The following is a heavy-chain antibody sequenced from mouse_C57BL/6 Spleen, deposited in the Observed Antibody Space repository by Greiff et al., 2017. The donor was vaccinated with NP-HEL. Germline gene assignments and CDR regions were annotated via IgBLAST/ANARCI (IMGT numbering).Heavy chain of an antibody. J-gene: IGHJ1*03. V-gene: IGHV5-16*01. CDR3: ARDDNYGSSYRWYFDV. D-gene: IGHD1-1*01. Sequence: EVKLMESEGGLVQPGSSMKLSCTASGFTFSDYYMAWVRQVPEKGLEWIANINYDGSSTYYLDSLKSRFIISRDNAKNILYLQMSSLKSEDTATYYCARDDNYGSSYRWYFDVWGTGTTVTVSS. CDR2: INYDGSST. CDR1: GFTFSDYY.